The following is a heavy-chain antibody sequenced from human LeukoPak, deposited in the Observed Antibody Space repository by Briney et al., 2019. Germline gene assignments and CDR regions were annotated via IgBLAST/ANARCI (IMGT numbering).Heavy chain of an antibody. CDR1: GFTFSSYS. D-gene: IGHD3-22*01. J-gene: IGHJ4*02. V-gene: IGHV3-21*01. Sequence: GGSLRLSCAASGFTFSSYSMTWVRQAPGKGLEWVSSISSSSSYIYYADSVKGRFTISRDNAKNSLYLQMNSLRAEDTAVYYCANTRTYDSSGYYYSGATYYFDYWGQGTLVTVSS. CDR2: ISSSSSYI. CDR3: ANTRTYDSSGYYYSGATYYFDY.